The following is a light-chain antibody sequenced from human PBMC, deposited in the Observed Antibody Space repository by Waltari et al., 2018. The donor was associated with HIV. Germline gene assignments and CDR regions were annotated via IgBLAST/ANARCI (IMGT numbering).Light chain of an antibody. J-gene: IGKJ4*01. Sequence: IVMTQSPYSLALSLGERATINCKSSQSVLYSSNNNNYLAWYQQKPGQPPKLLIYWASTRESGVPDRFSGSGSGTDFTLTISSLQAEDVAIYYCQQYYNTPLTFGGGTRVEIK. CDR2: WAS. V-gene: IGKV4-1*01. CDR3: QQYYNTPLT. CDR1: QSVLYSSNNNNY.